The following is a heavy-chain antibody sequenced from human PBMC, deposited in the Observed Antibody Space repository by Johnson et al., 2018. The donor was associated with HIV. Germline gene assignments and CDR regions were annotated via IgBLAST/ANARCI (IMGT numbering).Heavy chain of an antibody. CDR3: AKGLVYADPDDAFDI. CDR1: GFTFSDYY. CDR2: IKQDGSEK. J-gene: IGHJ3*02. V-gene: IGHV3-7*01. Sequence: MLLVESGGGLVKPGGSLRLSCAASGFTFSDYYMSWIRQAPGKGLEWVANIKQDGSEKYYVDSVKGRFTISRDNAKNSLYLQMNSLRAEDTAVYYCAKGLVYADPDDAFDIWGQGTMVTVSS. D-gene: IGHD2-8*01.